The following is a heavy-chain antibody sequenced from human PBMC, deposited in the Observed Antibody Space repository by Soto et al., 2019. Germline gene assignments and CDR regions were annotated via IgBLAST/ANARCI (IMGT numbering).Heavy chain of an antibody. Sequence: PGGSLRLSCAASGFTFSSYAMHWVRQAPGKGLEWVAVISYDGSNKYYADSVKGRFTISRDNSKNTLYLQMNSLRAEDTAVYYCARDRYQYSSSSGDYWGQGTLVTVSS. V-gene: IGHV3-30-3*01. D-gene: IGHD6-6*01. J-gene: IGHJ4*02. CDR2: ISYDGSNK. CDR1: GFTFSSYA. CDR3: ARDRYQYSSSSGDY.